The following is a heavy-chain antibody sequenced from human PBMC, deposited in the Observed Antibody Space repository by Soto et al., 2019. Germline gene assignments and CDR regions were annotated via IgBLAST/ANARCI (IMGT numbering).Heavy chain of an antibody. CDR3: AKDRIAAAGNYYYGMDV. J-gene: IGHJ6*02. CDR1: GFTFNDYT. D-gene: IGHD6-13*01. V-gene: IGHV3-43*01. Sequence: PGGSLRLSCASSGFTFNDYTMHWVRQAPGKGLEWVSLISWDGGTTYYADSVKGRFTISRDNSKNSLYLQMNSLRTEDTALYYCAKDRIAAAGNYYYGMDVWGQGTTVTVSS. CDR2: ISWDGGTT.